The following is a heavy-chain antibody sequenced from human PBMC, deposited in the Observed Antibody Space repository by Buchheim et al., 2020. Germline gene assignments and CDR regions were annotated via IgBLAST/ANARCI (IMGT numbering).Heavy chain of an antibody. CDR1: GFTFSSYG. V-gene: IGHV3-30*18. CDR2: ISYDGSNK. CDR3: AKDQGLGFGELSSRYYYGMDV. Sequence: QVQLVESGGGVVQPGRSLRLSCAASGFTFSSYGMHWVRQAPGKGLEWVAVISYDGSNKYYADSVKGRFTISRDNSKNTLYLQMNSLRAEDTAVYYCAKDQGLGFGELSSRYYYGMDVWGQGTT. D-gene: IGHD3-10*01. J-gene: IGHJ6*02.